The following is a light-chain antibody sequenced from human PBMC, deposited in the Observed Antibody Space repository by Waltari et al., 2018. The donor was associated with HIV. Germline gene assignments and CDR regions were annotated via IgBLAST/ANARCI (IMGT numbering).Light chain of an antibody. CDR3: QQYDTPPFT. CDR2: GAS. J-gene: IGKJ3*01. Sequence: EIVLTQSPGTLSLSPGERATLSCRASQSVNNRYIAWYQQKPGQTPRLLMYGASSRATGIPDRFSGSGSGTDFTLTISRLEPEDFAVYYWQQYDTPPFTFGPGTKVDIK. CDR1: QSVNNRY. V-gene: IGKV3-20*01.